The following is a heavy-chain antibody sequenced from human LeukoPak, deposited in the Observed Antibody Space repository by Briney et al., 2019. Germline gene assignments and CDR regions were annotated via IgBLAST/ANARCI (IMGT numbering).Heavy chain of an antibody. Sequence: PGGSLRLSCTASGFTFGDHAMSWVRQTPGKGLEWVGFIRSKAYRGTTEYAPSVKGRFTISRDDSKSITYLQMNSLKTEDTAVYYCSRGPIRLWLYDGMDVWGQGTTVTVSS. D-gene: IGHD5-18*01. CDR3: SRGPIRLWLYDGMDV. CDR1: GFTFGDHA. CDR2: IRSKAYRGTT. V-gene: IGHV3-49*04. J-gene: IGHJ6*02.